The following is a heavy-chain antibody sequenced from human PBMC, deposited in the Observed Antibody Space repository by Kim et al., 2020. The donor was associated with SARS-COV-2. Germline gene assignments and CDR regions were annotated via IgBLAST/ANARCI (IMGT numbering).Heavy chain of an antibody. CDR1: GFTFSSYW. Sequence: GGSLRLSCAASGFTFSSYWMSWVRQAPGKGLEWVANIKQDGSEKYYVDSVKGRFTISRDNAKNSLYLQMNSLRAEDTAVYYCARLRRKIVVVIYNFDYWGQGTLVTVSS. J-gene: IGHJ4*02. CDR3: ARLRRKIVVVIYNFDY. D-gene: IGHD3-22*01. V-gene: IGHV3-7*01. CDR2: IKQDGSEK.